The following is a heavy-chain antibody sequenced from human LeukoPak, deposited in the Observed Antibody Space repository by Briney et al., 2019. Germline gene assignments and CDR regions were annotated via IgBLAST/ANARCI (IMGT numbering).Heavy chain of an antibody. V-gene: IGHV4-39*01. Sequence: SETLSLTCTVSGGSISSSSYYWGWIRQPPGKGLEWIGSIYYSGSTYCNPSLKSRVTISIDTSKNQFSLELTSVTAADTAVYYCARRRYDASGYYPSRGRYFDYWGQGTLVTVSS. D-gene: IGHD3-22*01. CDR1: GGSISSSSYY. CDR2: IYYSGST. J-gene: IGHJ4*02. CDR3: ARRRYDASGYYPSRGRYFDY.